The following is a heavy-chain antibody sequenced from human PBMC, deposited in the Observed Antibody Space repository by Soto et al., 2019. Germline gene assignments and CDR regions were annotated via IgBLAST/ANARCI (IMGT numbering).Heavy chain of an antibody. D-gene: IGHD3-3*01. CDR1: GFTFSDYY. J-gene: IGHJ6*02. CDR2: ISSSGSTI. V-gene: IGHV3-11*01. Sequence: QVQLVESGGGLVKPGGSLRLSCAASGFTFSDYYMSWIRQAPGKGLEWVSYISSSGSTIYYAASVKGRFTISRDNAKNSLYLQMNSLRAEDTAVVYCARARYDFWSGLDYYYGMVVWCQGPTVTVSS. CDR3: ARARYDFWSGLDYYYGMVV.